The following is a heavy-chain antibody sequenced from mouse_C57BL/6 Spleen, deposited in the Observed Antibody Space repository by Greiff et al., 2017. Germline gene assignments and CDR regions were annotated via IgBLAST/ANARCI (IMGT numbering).Heavy chain of an antibody. CDR3: AREGGLRHCDY. Sequence: QVQLQQPGAELVKPGASVKLSCKASGYTFTSYWMHWVKQRPGQGLEWIGMIHPNSGSTNYNEKFKSKATLTVDKSSSTAYMQLSSLTSEDSAVYYCAREGGLRHCDYWGQGTTLTVSS. CDR1: GYTFTSYW. CDR2: IHPNSGST. V-gene: IGHV1-64*01. D-gene: IGHD2-2*01. J-gene: IGHJ2*01.